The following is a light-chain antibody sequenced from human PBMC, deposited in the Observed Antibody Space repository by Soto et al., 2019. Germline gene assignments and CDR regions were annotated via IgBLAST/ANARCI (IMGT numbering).Light chain of an antibody. CDR1: QSVFYSPTNQNY. CDR2: WAS. CDR3: QQYYSTPMYT. Sequence: VMTQSPDSLALSLGERATINCRSSQSVFYSPTNQNYLAWYQQKPGQPPKLLIYWASTRESGVPDRFSGSGSGTDFTLTISSLQAEDVAVYYCQQYYSTPMYTFGQGTKVDIK. J-gene: IGKJ2*01. V-gene: IGKV4-1*01.